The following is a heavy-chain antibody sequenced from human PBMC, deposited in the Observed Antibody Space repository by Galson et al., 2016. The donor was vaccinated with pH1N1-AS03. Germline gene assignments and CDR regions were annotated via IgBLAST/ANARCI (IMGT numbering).Heavy chain of an antibody. J-gene: IGHJ5*02. CDR3: AKGGIYNREGLGGS. CDR1: GFTFTDFA. D-gene: IGHD2/OR15-2a*01. V-gene: IGHV3-23*01. Sequence: SLRLSCATSGFTFTDFAVSWVRQAPGRGLEWVSATSSSGGSTYYAESVKGRFTISRDYSKNTVDLQMNSLRVEDAAVYYCAKGGIYNREGLGGSWGQGTLVAVSS. CDR2: TSSSGGST.